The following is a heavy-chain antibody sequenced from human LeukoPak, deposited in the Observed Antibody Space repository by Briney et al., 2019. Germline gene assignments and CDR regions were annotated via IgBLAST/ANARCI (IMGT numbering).Heavy chain of an antibody. CDR3: ARLTSFGVVPYYFDY. D-gene: IGHD3-3*01. V-gene: IGHV5-51*01. CDR1: GYSFTSYW. Sequence: GESLKISCKGSGYSFTSYWIGWVRQMPGKGLEWMGIIYPGDSDTRYSPSFQGQVTISADKSISTAYLQWSSLKASDTAMYYCARLTSFGVVPYYFDYWGQGTLVTVSS. J-gene: IGHJ4*02. CDR2: IYPGDSDT.